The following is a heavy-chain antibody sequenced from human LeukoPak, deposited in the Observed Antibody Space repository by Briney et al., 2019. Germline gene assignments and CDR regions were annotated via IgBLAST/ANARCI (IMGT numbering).Heavy chain of an antibody. CDR3: ARYSSSSSFDY. V-gene: IGHV3-13*01. Sequence: GGSLRLSCAASGFTFSSYDMHWVHQATGKGLEWVSAIGTAGDTYYPGSVKGRFTISRENAKNSLYLQMNSLRAGDTAVYYCARYSSSSSFDYWGQGTLVTVSS. CDR1: GFTFSSYD. D-gene: IGHD6-13*01. CDR2: IGTAGDT. J-gene: IGHJ4*02.